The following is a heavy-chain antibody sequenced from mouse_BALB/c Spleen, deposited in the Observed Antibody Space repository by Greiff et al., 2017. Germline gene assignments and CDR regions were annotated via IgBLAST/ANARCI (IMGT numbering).Heavy chain of an antibody. CDR2: INPSTGYT. J-gene: IGHJ3*01. V-gene: IGHV1-7*01. CDR1: GYTFTSYW. CDR3: IYYGNYEGVAY. Sequence: VQLQQSGAELAKPGASVKMSCTASGYTFTSYWMHWVKQRPGQGLEWIGYINPSTGYTEYNQKFKDKATLTADKSSSTAYMQLSSLTSEDSAVYYCIYYGNYEGVAYWGQGTLVTVSA. D-gene: IGHD2-1*01.